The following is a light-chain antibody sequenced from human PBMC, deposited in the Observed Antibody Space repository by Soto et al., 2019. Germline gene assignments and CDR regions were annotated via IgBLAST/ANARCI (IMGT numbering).Light chain of an antibody. CDR1: QTIGNN. V-gene: IGKV3-15*01. Sequence: GMSQSPCTLSVSPGERATLSCRASQTIGNNLAWYQQSPGQAPRLLIYAASTRATGIPPRFSGSGSGTEFTLTISSLQSEDFAFYYCQYYNNWPPSITFGQGTRLEIK. J-gene: IGKJ5*01. CDR2: AAS. CDR3: QYYNNWPPSIT.